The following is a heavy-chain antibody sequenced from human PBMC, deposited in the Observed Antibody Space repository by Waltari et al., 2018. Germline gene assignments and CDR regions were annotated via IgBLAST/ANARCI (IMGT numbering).Heavy chain of an antibody. CDR2: ISYHGSNK. CDR3: ARGRSADGYITDL. J-gene: IGHJ4*01. V-gene: IGHV3-30*09. CDR1: ELDFQTYD. Sequence: QLVESGGGEVLPGGPLSLSRRGTELDFQTYDMQWVRQAPGKGLEWVALISYHGSNKYYADSVRGRFGISRDTSKNTVDLQMDSVRHEDTAMYFCARGRSADGYITDLWGQGTLVTVSP. D-gene: IGHD5-12*01.